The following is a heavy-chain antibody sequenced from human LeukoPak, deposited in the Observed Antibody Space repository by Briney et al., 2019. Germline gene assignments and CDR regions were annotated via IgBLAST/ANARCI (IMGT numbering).Heavy chain of an antibody. J-gene: IGHJ3*02. V-gene: IGHV3-30*02. CDR2: IRYDGRNK. CDR1: GFTFSSYG. Sequence: GGSLRLSWAASGFTFSSYGMHWVRQAPGKGLEWVAFIRYDGRNKYYADSVKGRFTISRDNSKNTLYLQMNSLRAEDTAVYYCARLMYSYGHDAFDIWGQGTMVTVSS. D-gene: IGHD5-18*01. CDR3: ARLMYSYGHDAFDI.